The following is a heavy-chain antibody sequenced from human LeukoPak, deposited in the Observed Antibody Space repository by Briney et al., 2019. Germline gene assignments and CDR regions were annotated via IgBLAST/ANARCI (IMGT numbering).Heavy chain of an antibody. J-gene: IGHJ4*02. V-gene: IGHV4-59*08. CDR2: IYYSGNT. CDR3: ARVGSYCFDY. CDR1: GGSISSYY. Sequence: PSETLSLTCTVSGGSISSYYWSWLRQPPGKGLEWIGYIYYSGNTNYNPSLRSRVTISIDTSKNQFSLRLSSVTAADTAVYYCARVGSYCFDYWGQGTLVTVSS. D-gene: IGHD3-10*01.